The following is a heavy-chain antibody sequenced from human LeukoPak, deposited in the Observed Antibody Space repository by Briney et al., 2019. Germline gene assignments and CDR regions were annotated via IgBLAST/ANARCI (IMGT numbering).Heavy chain of an antibody. CDR3: ARSGDSSGYYPVDY. CDR2: ISSSSSYI. CDR1: GFTFSSYA. Sequence: PGGSLRLSCAASGFTFSSYAMSWVRQAPGKGLEWVSSISSSSSYIYYADPVKGRFTISRDNAKNSLYLQMNSLRAEDTAVYYCARSGDSSGYYPVDYWGQGTLVTVSS. V-gene: IGHV3-21*01. D-gene: IGHD3-22*01. J-gene: IGHJ4*02.